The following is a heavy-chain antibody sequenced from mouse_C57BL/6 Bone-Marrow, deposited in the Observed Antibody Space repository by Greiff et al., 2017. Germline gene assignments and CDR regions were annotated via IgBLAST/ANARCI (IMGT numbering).Heavy chain of an antibody. CDR1: GYTFTNYW. CDR2: IYPGGGYT. Sequence: VKLQESGAELVRPGTSVKMSCKASGYTFTNYWIGWAKQRPGHGLEWIGDIYPGGGYTNYNEKFKGKATLTADKSSSTAYMQFSSLTSEDSAIYYCARSSSLWAWFAYWGQGTLVTVSA. J-gene: IGHJ3*01. D-gene: IGHD1-1*02. V-gene: IGHV1-63*01. CDR3: ARSSSLWAWFAY.